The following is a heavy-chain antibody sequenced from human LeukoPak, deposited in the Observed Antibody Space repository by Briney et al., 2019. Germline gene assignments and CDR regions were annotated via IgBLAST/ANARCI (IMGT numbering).Heavy chain of an antibody. CDR2: IYTSGST. D-gene: IGHD2-2*01. V-gene: IGHV4-61*02. J-gene: IGHJ4*02. CDR1: GDSISSASYY. Sequence: SQTLSLTCTVSGDSISSASYYWSWIRQPAGKGLEWIGRIYTSGSTNYNPSLKSRVTMSLDASRNQFSLRLTSVTAADTAVYYCARQSQFRVVPAADTTHFDYWGQGTLVTVSS. CDR3: ARQSQFRVVPAADTTHFDY.